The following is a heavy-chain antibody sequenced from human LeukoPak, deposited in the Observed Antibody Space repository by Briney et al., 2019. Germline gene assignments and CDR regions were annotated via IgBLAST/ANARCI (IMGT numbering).Heavy chain of an antibody. J-gene: IGHJ5*02. D-gene: IGHD3-3*01. V-gene: IGHV1-69*05. CDR3: APHFFVSGYYSTLNWFDP. CDR2: IIPIFGTA. CDR1: GGTFSSYA. Sequence: SVKVSCKASGGTFSSYAISWVRQAPGQGLEWMGRIIPIFGTANYAQKFQGRVTITTDESTSTAYMELSSLRSEDTAVYYCAPHFFVSGYYSTLNWFDPWGQGTLVTVSS.